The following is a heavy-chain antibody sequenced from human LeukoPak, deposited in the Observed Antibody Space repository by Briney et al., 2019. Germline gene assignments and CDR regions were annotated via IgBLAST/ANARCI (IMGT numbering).Heavy chain of an antibody. CDR2: IYLGDSDT. CDR3: ARHMGGYSNSPFDY. V-gene: IGHV5-51*01. D-gene: IGHD6-13*01. CDR1: GYNFTSHW. J-gene: IGHJ4*02. Sequence: GESLKISCKGSGYNFTSHWIGWVRQMPGKGLEWMGVIYLGDSDTRYSPSLRGQVTISADKSISTAYLQWNSLKASDTAMYFCARHMGGYSNSPFDYWGQGTLVTVSS.